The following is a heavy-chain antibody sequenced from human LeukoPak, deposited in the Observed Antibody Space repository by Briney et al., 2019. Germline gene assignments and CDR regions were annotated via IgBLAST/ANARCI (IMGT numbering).Heavy chain of an antibody. CDR1: GFIFNNYW. CDR3: ATSGYSYGYVDY. D-gene: IGHD5-18*01. V-gene: IGHV3-23*01. CDR2: ISGSGGST. J-gene: IGHJ4*02. Sequence: GGSLRLFCAASGFIFNNYWMCWVRQAPGKGLEWVSAISGSGGSTYYADSVKGRFTISRDNSKNTLYLQMNSLRAEDTAVYYCATSGYSYGYVDYWGQGTLVTVSS.